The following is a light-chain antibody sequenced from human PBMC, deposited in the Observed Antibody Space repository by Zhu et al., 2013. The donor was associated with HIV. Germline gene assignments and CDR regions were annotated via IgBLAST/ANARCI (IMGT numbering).Light chain of an antibody. J-gene: IGKJ3*01. CDR2: AAS. Sequence: DIQMTQSPLSLSASVGDRVTITCRASQGISNYLAWYQQKPGRIPKLLIYAASTLRSGVPSRFSGSGSGAHFTLTISSLQPEDVATYYCQKYNSAPPFTFGPGTKVDIK. CDR3: QKYNSAPPFT. V-gene: IGKV1-27*01. CDR1: QGISNY.